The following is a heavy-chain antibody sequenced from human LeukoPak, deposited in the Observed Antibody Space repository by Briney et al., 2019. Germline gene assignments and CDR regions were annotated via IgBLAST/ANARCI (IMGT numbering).Heavy chain of an antibody. J-gene: IGHJ6*02. CDR1: GGSISSGGYY. Sequence: SETLPLTCTVSGGSISSGGYYWSWIRQHPGKGLEWIGYIYYSGSNYYNPSLKSRVPLSVATSKNQFSLKLSSVTAADTAVYYCARDRITMVRARSFYGMDVWGQGTTVTVSS. CDR3: ARDRITMVRARSFYGMDV. D-gene: IGHD3-10*01. V-gene: IGHV4-31*03. CDR2: IYYSGSN.